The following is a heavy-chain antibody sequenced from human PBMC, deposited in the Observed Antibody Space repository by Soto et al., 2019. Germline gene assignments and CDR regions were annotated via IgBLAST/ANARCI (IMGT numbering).Heavy chain of an antibody. D-gene: IGHD3-10*01. CDR1: GYSFTSLH. Sequence: GASVKVSCKASGYSFTSLHLNWVRQATGQGREWIGWMNPHSGDTGFAQRFQGRVTMTRNTSINTAYMELRSLRSQDTAVYYCARGSPGPVDHWGQGTQVTVSS. J-gene: IGHJ4*02. CDR3: ARGSPGPVDH. CDR2: MNPHSGDT. V-gene: IGHV1-8*01.